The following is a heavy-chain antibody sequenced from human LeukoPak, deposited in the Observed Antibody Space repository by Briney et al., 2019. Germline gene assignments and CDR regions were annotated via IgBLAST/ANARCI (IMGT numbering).Heavy chain of an antibody. D-gene: IGHD4-23*01. Sequence: SETLSLTCTVSGGSISSGSYYCSWVRQPAGEGLGWIGRIYTSGNTNYNPSLKSRVTISVDTSKNQFSLKLSSVTAADTAVYYCARNSYAPYYFDYWGQGTLVTVSS. CDR1: GGSISSGSYY. J-gene: IGHJ4*02. CDR3: ARNSYAPYYFDY. CDR2: IYTSGNT. V-gene: IGHV4-61*02.